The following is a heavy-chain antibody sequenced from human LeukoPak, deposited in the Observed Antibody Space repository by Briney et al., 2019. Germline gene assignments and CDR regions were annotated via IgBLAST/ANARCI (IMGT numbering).Heavy chain of an antibody. D-gene: IGHD5-24*01. CDR1: GFTFSNAW. Sequence: GGSLRLSCAASGFTFSNAWMSWVRQAPGKGLEWVGRIKSKTDGGTTDYAAPVKGRFTISRDDSKNTLYLQMNSLRAEDTAVYYCARVGEMATILFTDYWGQGTLVTVSS. CDR2: IKSKTDGGTT. CDR3: ARVGEMATILFTDY. V-gene: IGHV3-15*01. J-gene: IGHJ4*02.